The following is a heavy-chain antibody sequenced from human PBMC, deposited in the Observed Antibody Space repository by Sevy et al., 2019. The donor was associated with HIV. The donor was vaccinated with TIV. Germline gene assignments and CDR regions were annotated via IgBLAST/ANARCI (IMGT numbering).Heavy chain of an antibody. CDR1: GFTFDDYA. Sequence: GGSLRLYCTTSGFTFDDYAMSWFRQAPGKGLEWVAVITRYSYEAYGGTTDYGASVKGRFIISRDDSKSIAYLQMSSLKTEDTAVYYCTRGLATADTPEYYFDYWAQGTLVTVSS. CDR3: TRGLATADTPEYYFDY. J-gene: IGHJ4*02. V-gene: IGHV3-49*03. CDR2: ITRYSYEAYGGTT. D-gene: IGHD5-12*01.